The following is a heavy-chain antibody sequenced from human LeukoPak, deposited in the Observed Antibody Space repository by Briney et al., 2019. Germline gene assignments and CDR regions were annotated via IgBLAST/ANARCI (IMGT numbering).Heavy chain of an antibody. Sequence: SETLSLTCTVSGGSISSYYWSWIRQPPGKGLEWIGYIYYSGSTNYNPSLKSRVTISVDTSKNQFSLKLSSVTAADTAAYYCARREASGYYDSSGPFDYWGQGTLVTVSS. CDR2: IYYSGST. V-gene: IGHV4-59*08. CDR1: GGSISSYY. D-gene: IGHD3-22*01. J-gene: IGHJ4*02. CDR3: ARREASGYYDSSGPFDY.